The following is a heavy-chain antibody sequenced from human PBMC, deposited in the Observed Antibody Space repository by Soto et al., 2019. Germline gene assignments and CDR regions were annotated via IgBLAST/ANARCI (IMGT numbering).Heavy chain of an antibody. CDR1: GFTFNMYG. V-gene: IGHV3-23*01. J-gene: IGHJ4*02. CDR3: AKASTYEYVWGSFRYYFDH. CDR2: ISGSGDRT. Sequence: GGALGLACEASGFTFNMYGMSWGRQAPGKGLGWVSGISGSGDRTHFVDSLKGRFTISRDNVKNTLYLQMNSLRAEDTAVYCCAKASTYEYVWGSFRYYFDHWGQGALVTVSS. D-gene: IGHD3-16*02.